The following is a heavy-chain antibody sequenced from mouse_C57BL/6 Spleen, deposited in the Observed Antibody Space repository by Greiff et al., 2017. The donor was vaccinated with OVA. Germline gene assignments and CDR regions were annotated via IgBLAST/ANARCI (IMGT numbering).Heavy chain of an antibody. V-gene: IGHV1-26*01. D-gene: IGHD1-1*01. CDR3: ASYYYGSSSLYAMDY. CDR2: INPNNGGT. Sequence: EVQLQQSGPELVKPGASVKISCKASGYTFTDYYMNWVKQSHGKSLEWIGDINPNNGGTSYNQKFKGKATLTVDKSSSTAYMELRSLTSEDSAVYYCASYYYGSSSLYAMDYWGQGTSVTVSS. CDR1: GYTFTDYY. J-gene: IGHJ4*01.